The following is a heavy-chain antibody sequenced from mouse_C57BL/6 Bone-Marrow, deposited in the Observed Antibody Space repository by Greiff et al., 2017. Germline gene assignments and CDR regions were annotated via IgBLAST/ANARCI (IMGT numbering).Heavy chain of an antibody. Sequence: VQLQQSGAELVKPGASVKLSCTASGFNIKDYYMHWVKQRTEQGPEWIGRIDPEDGETKYAPKFQGKATITADTSSNTAYLQLSSLTSEDTSVYYCAHYYGSSYGEYYFDCWGKGTTLTVSS. J-gene: IGHJ2*01. CDR2: IDPEDGET. D-gene: IGHD1-1*01. V-gene: IGHV14-2*01. CDR1: GFNIKDYY. CDR3: AHYYGSSYGEYYFDC.